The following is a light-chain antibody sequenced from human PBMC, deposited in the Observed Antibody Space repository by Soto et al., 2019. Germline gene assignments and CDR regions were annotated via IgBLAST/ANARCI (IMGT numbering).Light chain of an antibody. J-gene: IGKJ1*01. Sequence: DIQMTQSQSSLSASVGDRVTITCRAGQSISSYLNWYQQKPGKAPKLLIYAASSLQSGVPSRFSGSGSGTDFTLTISSLQPEDFATYYCQQSYSTRWTFGQGTKVEIK. CDR3: QQSYSTRWT. CDR1: QSISSY. CDR2: AAS. V-gene: IGKV1-39*01.